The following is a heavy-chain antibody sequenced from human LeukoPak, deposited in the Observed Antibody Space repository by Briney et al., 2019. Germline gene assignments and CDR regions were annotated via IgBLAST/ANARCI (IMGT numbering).Heavy chain of an antibody. CDR2: IYYSGST. CDR3: ARQYSSSWIDY. CDR1: GGLISTYY. Sequence: PSETLSLTCTVSGGLISTYYWSWIRQPPGKGLEWIGYIYYSGSTNYNPSLKSRVTISVDTSKNQFSLKLSSVTAADTAVYYCARQYSSSWIDYWGQGTLVTVSS. J-gene: IGHJ4*02. D-gene: IGHD6-13*01. V-gene: IGHV4-59*08.